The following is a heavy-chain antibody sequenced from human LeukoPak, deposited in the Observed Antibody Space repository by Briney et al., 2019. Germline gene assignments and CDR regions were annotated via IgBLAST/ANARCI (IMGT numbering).Heavy chain of an antibody. D-gene: IGHD5-18*01. J-gene: IGHJ4*02. CDR1: GGSLSSYY. V-gene: IGHV4-4*07. Sequence: SETLSLTCTVSGGSLSSYYWTWLRQPAGKGLEWIGRIYTSGSTNYNPSLKSRVTMSVDTSKNQFSLKLSSVTAADTAVYYCARERWGYSYGYGTYYFDYWGQGTLVTVSS. CDR3: ARERWGYSYGYGTYYFDY. CDR2: IYTSGST.